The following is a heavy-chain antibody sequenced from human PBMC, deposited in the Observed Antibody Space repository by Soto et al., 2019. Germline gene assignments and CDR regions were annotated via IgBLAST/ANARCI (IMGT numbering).Heavy chain of an antibody. Sequence: PSQTLSLTCAISGDSVSSNSAAWNWIRQSPSRGLEWLGRTYYRSKWYNDYAVSVKSRITINPDTSKNQFSLQLNSVTPEDTAVYYCARDLWGIAAVGTSGGRRHYYGMDVWGQGTTVTVSS. V-gene: IGHV6-1*01. D-gene: IGHD6-13*01. CDR2: TYYRSKWYN. J-gene: IGHJ6*02. CDR3: ARDLWGIAAVGTSGGRRHYYGMDV. CDR1: GDSVSSNSAA.